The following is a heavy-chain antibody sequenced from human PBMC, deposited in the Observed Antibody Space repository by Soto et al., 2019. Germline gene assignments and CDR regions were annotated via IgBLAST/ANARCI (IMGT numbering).Heavy chain of an antibody. CDR2: ISWNSGSI. Sequence: DVQLVESGGGLVQPGRSLRLSCAASGFTFDDYAMHWVRQAPGKGLEWVSGISWNSGSIGYADSVKGRFTISRDNAKNSLYLQMNSLRAEDTALYYCAKDIGYCSGGSCLPDYWGQGTLVTVSS. CDR1: GFTFDDYA. CDR3: AKDIGYCSGGSCLPDY. J-gene: IGHJ4*02. V-gene: IGHV3-9*01. D-gene: IGHD2-15*01.